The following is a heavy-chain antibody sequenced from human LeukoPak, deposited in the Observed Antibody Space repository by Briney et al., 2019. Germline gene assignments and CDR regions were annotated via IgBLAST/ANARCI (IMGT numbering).Heavy chain of an antibody. D-gene: IGHD3-3*01. CDR2: ISYDGSNK. Sequence: GGSLRLSCAASGFTFSSYAMHWVRQAPGKGLEWVAVISYDGSNKYYADSVKGRFTISRDNAKNSLYLQMNTLRPEDTAVYYCARERQNKDFWSGGDYWGQGTLVTVSS. CDR1: GFTFSSYA. J-gene: IGHJ4*02. V-gene: IGHV3-30-3*01. CDR3: ARERQNKDFWSGGDY.